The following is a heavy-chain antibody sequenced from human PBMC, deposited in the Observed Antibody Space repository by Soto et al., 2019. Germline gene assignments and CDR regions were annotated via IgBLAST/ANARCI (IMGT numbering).Heavy chain of an antibody. V-gene: IGHV3-33*08. J-gene: IGHJ6*02. CDR2: IWYDGSNK. Sequence: GGSLRLSCEVSGFTFSSYGMHWVRQAPGKGLEWVAVIWYDGSNKYYADSVKGRFTISRDNSKNTLYLQMNSLRAEDTAVYYCARGGYCSGGSCYSLVDYYYGMDVWGQGTTVTVSS. D-gene: IGHD2-15*01. CDR3: ARGGYCSGGSCYSLVDYYYGMDV. CDR1: GFTFSSYG.